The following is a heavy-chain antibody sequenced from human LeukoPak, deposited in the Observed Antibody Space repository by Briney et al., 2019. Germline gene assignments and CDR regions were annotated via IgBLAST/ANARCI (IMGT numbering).Heavy chain of an antibody. D-gene: IGHD2-15*01. J-gene: IGHJ4*02. CDR3: ARGAYCSGGSCSQYYFDY. V-gene: IGHV4-4*07. CDR2: IYTSGST. CDR1: GGSISSYY. Sequence: PSETLSLTCTVSGGSISSYYWSWIRQPAGKGLEWIGRIYTSGSTNYNPSLKSRVTMSVDTSKNQFSLKLSSVTAADTAVYYCARGAYCSGGSCSQYYFDYWGQGTLVTVSS.